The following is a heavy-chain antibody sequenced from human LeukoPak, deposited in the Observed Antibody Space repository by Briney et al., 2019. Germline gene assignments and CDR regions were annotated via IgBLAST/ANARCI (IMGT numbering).Heavy chain of an antibody. CDR2: IYYSGST. CDR3: ARKYSWFDP. J-gene: IGHJ5*02. CDR1: GGSVSSSTYY. Sequence: SETLSLTCTVSGGSVSSSTYYWGWIRQPPGKELEWIGTIYYSGSTYYNPSLKSRVTISVDTSKNQFSLKLSSVTAADTAVYFCARKYSWFDPWGQGTLVTVSS. V-gene: IGHV4-39*07.